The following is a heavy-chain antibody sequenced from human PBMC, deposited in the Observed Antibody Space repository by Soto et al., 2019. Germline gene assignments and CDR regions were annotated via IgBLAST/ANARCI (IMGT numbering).Heavy chain of an antibody. Sequence: GGSLRLSCAASGFTFSNAWMSWVRQAPGKGLEWVGRIKSKTDGGTTDYAAPVKGRFTISRDDSKNTLYLQMNSLKTEDTAVYYCTTEIGIAAAPVDPWGQGTLVTVSS. J-gene: IGHJ5*02. V-gene: IGHV3-15*01. D-gene: IGHD6-13*01. CDR3: TTEIGIAAAPVDP. CDR1: GFTFSNAW. CDR2: IKSKTDGGTT.